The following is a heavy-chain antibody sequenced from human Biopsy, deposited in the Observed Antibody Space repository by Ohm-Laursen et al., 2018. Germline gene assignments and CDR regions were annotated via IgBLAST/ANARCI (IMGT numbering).Heavy chain of an antibody. D-gene: IGHD1-7*01. CDR2: MNPKSGDT. CDR1: GYTFINYN. Sequence: SVKVSCKTSGYTFINYNIHWVRQASGQGLEWMGWMNPKSGDTGYAHKFQGRVTMSRNTSISTANLEMSSLRSEDTAVYYCARGRLSGTRRALDIWGQGTMVTVSS. J-gene: IGHJ3*02. V-gene: IGHV1-8*01. CDR3: ARGRLSGTRRALDI.